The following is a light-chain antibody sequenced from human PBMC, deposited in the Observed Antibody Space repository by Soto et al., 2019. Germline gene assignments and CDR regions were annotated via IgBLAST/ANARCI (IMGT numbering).Light chain of an antibody. CDR1: SSDVADYNY. V-gene: IGLV2-8*01. Sequence: QSALTQPPSASGSPGQSVTISCTGTSSDVADYNYVSWYQQYPGKAPKLMIYEVSKRPSGVPDRFSGSKSGNTASLTVSGRQAEDDADYYCSSYAWSNNWVFGGGTKVTVL. CDR3: SSYAWSNNWV. CDR2: EVS. J-gene: IGLJ3*02.